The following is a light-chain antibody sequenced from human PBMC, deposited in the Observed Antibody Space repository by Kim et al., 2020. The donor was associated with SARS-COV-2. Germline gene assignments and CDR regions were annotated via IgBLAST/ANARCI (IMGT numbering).Light chain of an antibody. Sequence: QSPTTLSASVGDRVTMTCRASQSITRWLAWYQQKPGKAPKLLIYDASSLKRGVPSRFSGSGSGTEFTLTISSLQPDDFATYSYSHTFGQGTKLEI. J-gene: IGKJ2*01. CDR1: QSITRW. CDR2: DAS. CDR3: SHT. V-gene: IGKV1-5*01.